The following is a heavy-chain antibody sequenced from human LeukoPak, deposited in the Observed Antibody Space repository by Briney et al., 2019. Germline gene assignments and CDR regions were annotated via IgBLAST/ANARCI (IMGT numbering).Heavy chain of an antibody. CDR2: ITSDGSTT. Sequence: GGSLRLSCVGSGFRFGSDWMHWVRQAPGKGLEWVSRITSDGSTTSYADSVKGRFTISRDNARNTLYLQMNSLRAEDTAVYYCARDRSGSQYYIDVRGKGATVTVSS. CDR3: ARDRSGSQYYIDV. D-gene: IGHD1-26*01. J-gene: IGHJ6*03. V-gene: IGHV3-74*01. CDR1: GFRFGSDW.